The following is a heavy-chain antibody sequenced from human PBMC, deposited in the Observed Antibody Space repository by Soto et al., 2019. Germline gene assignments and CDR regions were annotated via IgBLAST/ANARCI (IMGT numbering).Heavy chain of an antibody. CDR1: GLTFSTYD. Sequence: PGGSLRLSCAASGLTFSTYDMHWVRQATGKGLEWVSAIGTLRDTYYLDSVKGRFTISRENARNSVYLQMNSLRAGDTAVYYCARGRSNQYESSPPPKFDHWGRGTLVTVSS. CDR2: IGTLRDT. V-gene: IGHV3-13*01. CDR3: ARGRSNQYESSPPPKFDH. J-gene: IGHJ5*02. D-gene: IGHD2-8*01.